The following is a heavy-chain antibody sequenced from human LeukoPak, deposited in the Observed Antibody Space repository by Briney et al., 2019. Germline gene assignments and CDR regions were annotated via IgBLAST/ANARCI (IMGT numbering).Heavy chain of an antibody. D-gene: IGHD1-26*01. CDR2: IYYSGST. J-gene: IGHJ4*02. CDR1: GGSISSYY. CDR3: ARGEWELLLYFDY. V-gene: IGHV4-59*01. Sequence: SETLSLTCTVSGGSISSYYWSWIRQPPGKGLEWIGYIYYSGSTNYNPSLKSRVTISVDTSKNQFSLKLSSVAAADTAVYCCARGEWELLLYFDYWGQGTLVTVSS.